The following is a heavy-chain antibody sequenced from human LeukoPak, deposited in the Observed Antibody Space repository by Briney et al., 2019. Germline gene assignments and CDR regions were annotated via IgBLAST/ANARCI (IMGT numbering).Heavy chain of an antibody. Sequence: GESLKISCKGSGYSFTSYWIGWVRQMPGKSLEWMGIIYPGDSDTRYSPSFQGQVTISADKSISTAYLQWSSLKASDTAMYYCARLSSYDSSGYYYGYYYYYMDVWGKGTTVTVSS. CDR3: ARLSSYDSSGYYYGYYYYYMDV. V-gene: IGHV5-51*01. CDR2: IYPGDSDT. D-gene: IGHD3-22*01. CDR1: GYSFTSYW. J-gene: IGHJ6*03.